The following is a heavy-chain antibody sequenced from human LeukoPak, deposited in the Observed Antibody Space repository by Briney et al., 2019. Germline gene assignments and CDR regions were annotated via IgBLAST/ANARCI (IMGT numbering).Heavy chain of an antibody. Sequence: SETLSLTCAVYGGSFSGYYWSWIRQPPGKGLEWIGEINHSGSTNYNPSLKSRVTISVDTSKNQFSLKLSSVTAADTAVYYCARGTGYYYDSSGYNFDYWGQGTLVTVSS. V-gene: IGHV4-34*01. D-gene: IGHD3-22*01. CDR1: GGSFSGYY. CDR2: INHSGST. CDR3: ARGTGYYYDSSGYNFDY. J-gene: IGHJ4*02.